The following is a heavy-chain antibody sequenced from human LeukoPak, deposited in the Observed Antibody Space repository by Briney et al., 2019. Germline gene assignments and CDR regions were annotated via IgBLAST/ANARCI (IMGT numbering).Heavy chain of an antibody. CDR2: IYPGDSDT. V-gene: IGHV5-51*01. CDR3: ARPSYYDSSGLGYFDL. Sequence: GESLQISCKGSGYSFTSYWIGWVRQMPGKGLEWMGIIYPGDSDTRYSPSFQGQVTISADKSISTAYLQWSSLKASDTAMYYCARPSYYDSSGLGYFDLWGRGTLVTVSS. J-gene: IGHJ2*01. D-gene: IGHD3-22*01. CDR1: GYSFTSYW.